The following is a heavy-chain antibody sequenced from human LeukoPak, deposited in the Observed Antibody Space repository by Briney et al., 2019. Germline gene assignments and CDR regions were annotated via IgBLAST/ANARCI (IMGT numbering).Heavy chain of an antibody. D-gene: IGHD1-7*01. V-gene: IGHV3-23*01. CDR1: GFTFSSYA. CDR3: AKGSLTGTTSHYYYYYYLDV. Sequence: GGSLRLSCAASGFTFSSYAMSWVRQAPGKGLEWVSAISGSGGSTYYADSVKGRFTISRDNSKNTLYLQMNSLRAEDTAVYYCAKGSLTGTTSHYYYYYYLDVWGKGTTVTVSS. J-gene: IGHJ6*03. CDR2: ISGSGGST.